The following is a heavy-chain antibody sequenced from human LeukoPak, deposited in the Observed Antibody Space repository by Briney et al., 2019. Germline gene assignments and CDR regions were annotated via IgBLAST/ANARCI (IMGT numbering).Heavy chain of an antibody. Sequence: SETLSLTCNVSGGSISSYFWTWIRQPAGKGLEWIGRIHASGTTNYNSSLKSRVSMSVDTSKNQFSLNLTSVTAADTAVYFCARDGADAYGRAFDYWGQGTLVSVSS. J-gene: IGHJ4*02. V-gene: IGHV4-4*07. CDR3: ARDGADAYGRAFDY. D-gene: IGHD3-10*01. CDR1: GGSISSYF. CDR2: IHASGTT.